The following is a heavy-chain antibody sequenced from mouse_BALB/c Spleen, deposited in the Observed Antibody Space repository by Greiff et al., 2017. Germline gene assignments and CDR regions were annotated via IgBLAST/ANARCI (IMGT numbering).Heavy chain of an antibody. D-gene: IGHD1-1*01. CDR1: GFTFSSFG. J-gene: IGHJ4*01. Sequence: EVMLVESGGGLVQPGGSRKLSCAASGFTFSSFGMHWVRQAPEKGLEWVAYISSGSSTIYYADTVKGRFTISRDNPKNTLFLQMTSLRSEDTAMYYCASEGHFIYYYGSSYSVGAMDYWGQGTSVTVSS. CDR2: ISSGSSTI. V-gene: IGHV5-17*02. CDR3: ASEGHFIYYYGSSYSVGAMDY.